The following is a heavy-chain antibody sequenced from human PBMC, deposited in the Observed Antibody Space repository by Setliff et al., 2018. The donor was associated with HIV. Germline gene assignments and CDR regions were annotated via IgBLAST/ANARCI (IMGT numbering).Heavy chain of an antibody. V-gene: IGHV4-34*01. CDR2: ISHSGRT. Sequence: PSETLSLTCAVYGGSLTDYDWTWIRQTPAKGLEWIGEISHSGRTNYNPSLKTRLIVSRDTSKNQFSLNLTSSSAADTAVYYCARGPATSGLAYYMDVWGKGTTVTVSS. D-gene: IGHD3-22*01. CDR1: GGSLTDYD. CDR3: ARGPATSGLAYYMDV. J-gene: IGHJ6*03.